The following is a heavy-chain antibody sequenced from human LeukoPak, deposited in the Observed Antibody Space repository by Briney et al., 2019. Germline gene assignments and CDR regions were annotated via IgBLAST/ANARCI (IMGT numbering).Heavy chain of an antibody. CDR1: GGSISSGGYY. CDR2: IYHSGST. J-gene: IGHJ6*02. D-gene: IGHD3-16*01. Sequence: SETLSLTCTVSGGSISSGGYYWSWIRQPPGKGLEWIGYIYHSGSTYYNPSLKSRVTISVDTSKNQFSLKLSSVTAADTAVYYCARLGDRKGMDVWGQGTTVTVSS. CDR3: ARLGDRKGMDV. V-gene: IGHV4-30-2*01.